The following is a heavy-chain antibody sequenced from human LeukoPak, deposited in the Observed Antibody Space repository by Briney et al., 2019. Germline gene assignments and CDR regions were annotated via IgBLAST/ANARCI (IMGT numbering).Heavy chain of an antibody. J-gene: IGHJ4*02. CDR1: GFTFGDYA. Sequence: GRSLRLSCTASGFTFGDYAMSWVRQAPGKGLEWVGSIRSKAYGGTTEYAASVKGRFTISRDDSKSIAYLQMNSLKTEDTAVYYCTRAEEYSGYDFDYWGQGTLVTVSS. D-gene: IGHD5-12*01. CDR2: IRSKAYGGTT. CDR3: TRAEEYSGYDFDY. V-gene: IGHV3-49*04.